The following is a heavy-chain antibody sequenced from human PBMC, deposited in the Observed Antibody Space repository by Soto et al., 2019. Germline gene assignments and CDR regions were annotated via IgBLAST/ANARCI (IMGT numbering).Heavy chain of an antibody. CDR1: GGSISSGGYY. CDR2: IYYSGSP. V-gene: IGHV4-31*03. J-gene: IGHJ3*02. CDR3: ARGASTVVVVAATIRWPWAFDI. D-gene: IGHD2-15*01. Sequence: QVQLQESGPGLVKPSQTLSLTCTVSGGSISSGGYYWSWIRQHPGKGLEWIGYIYYSGSPYYNPSLKSRVTISVDTSKNQFSLKLSSVTAADTAVYYCARGASTVVVVAATIRWPWAFDIWGQGTMVTVSS.